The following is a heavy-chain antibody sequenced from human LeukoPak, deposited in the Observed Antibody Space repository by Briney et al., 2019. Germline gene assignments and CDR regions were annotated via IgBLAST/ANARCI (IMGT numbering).Heavy chain of an antibody. J-gene: IGHJ4*02. V-gene: IGHV3-20*04. Sequence: GGSLRLSCAASGFTFSSYSMSWVRQAPGKGLEWVSGINWNGGSTGYADSVKGRFTISRDNAKNSLYLQMNSLRAEDTALYYCARESWYYDSSGYNYWGQGTLVTVSS. D-gene: IGHD3-22*01. CDR3: ARESWYYDSSGYNY. CDR2: INWNGGST. CDR1: GFTFSSYS.